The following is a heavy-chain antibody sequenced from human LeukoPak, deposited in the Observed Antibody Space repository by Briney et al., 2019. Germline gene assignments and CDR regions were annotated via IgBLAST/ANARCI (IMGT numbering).Heavy chain of an antibody. V-gene: IGHV3-74*01. CDR3: ASEPVVVSFDY. Sequence: GGSLRLSCAASGFTFSSYWMHWVRQAPGKGLVWVSRINSDGSSTSYADSVKGRFTISRDNAKNTLYLQMNSLRAEDTAVYYCASEPVVVSFDYWGQGTLVTVSS. CDR1: GFTFSSYW. J-gene: IGHJ4*02. CDR2: INSDGSST. D-gene: IGHD2-15*01.